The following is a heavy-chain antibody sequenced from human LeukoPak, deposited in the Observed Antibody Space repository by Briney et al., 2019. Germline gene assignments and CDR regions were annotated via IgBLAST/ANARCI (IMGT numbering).Heavy chain of an antibody. Sequence: SETLSLTCTVSGGSISSYYWTWIRQPPGKGLEWIGYIYYSGSTNYNPSLKSRVTISVDTSKNQFSLKLSSVTAADTAVYYCARYGAIEYSSSSGRVAEHPVRYYFDYWGQGTLVTVSS. V-gene: IGHV4-59*12. CDR2: IYYSGST. CDR1: GGSISSYY. CDR3: ARYGAIEYSSSSGRVAEHPVRYYFDY. J-gene: IGHJ4*02. D-gene: IGHD6-6*01.